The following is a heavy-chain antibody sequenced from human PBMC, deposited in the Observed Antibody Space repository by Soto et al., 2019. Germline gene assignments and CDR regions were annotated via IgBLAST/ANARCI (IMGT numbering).Heavy chain of an antibody. Sequence: PGGSLRLSCAASGFTFSSYAMSWVRQAPGKGLEWVSAISGSDGSTYYADSVKGRFTISRDNSKNTLYLQMNSLRAEDTAVYYCAKYIDYYDSSGPDYWGQGTLVTDSS. CDR2: ISGSDGST. D-gene: IGHD3-22*01. V-gene: IGHV3-23*01. J-gene: IGHJ4*02. CDR1: GFTFSSYA. CDR3: AKYIDYYDSSGPDY.